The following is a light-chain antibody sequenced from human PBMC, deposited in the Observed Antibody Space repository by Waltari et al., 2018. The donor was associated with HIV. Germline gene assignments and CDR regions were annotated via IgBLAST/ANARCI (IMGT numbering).Light chain of an antibody. V-gene: IGKV3-20*01. CDR3: QQYGSSPPWT. J-gene: IGKJ1*01. Sequence: EIVLTQSPDTLSLSPGERATLPCRASHNFSSNYLIWYQKKTGRSPTLLIYGASRRAAGVADRFSGSGSETDFTLTISRLEPEDFAVYFCQQYGSSPPWTFGQGTKVEVK. CDR2: GAS. CDR1: HNFSSNY.